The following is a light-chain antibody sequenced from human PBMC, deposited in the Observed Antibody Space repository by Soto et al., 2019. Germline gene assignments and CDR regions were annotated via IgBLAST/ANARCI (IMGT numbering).Light chain of an antibody. CDR2: GAS. CDR1: QSVSSTF. CDR3: QQYGASPPLYA. J-gene: IGKJ2*01. Sequence: ELVLTQSPGTLSLSPGERATLSCRASQSVSSTFLAWYQQNPGQAPRLLIYGASSRATGIPDRFSGSGSGTDFTFTISRLEPEDFAVYYCQQYGASPPLYAFGQGTKLEMK. V-gene: IGKV3-20*01.